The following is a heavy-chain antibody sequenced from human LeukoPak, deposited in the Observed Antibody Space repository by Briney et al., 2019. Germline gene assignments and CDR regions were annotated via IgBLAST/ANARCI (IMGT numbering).Heavy chain of an antibody. J-gene: IGHJ6*03. CDR1: GGSISSGGYY. Sequence: SQTLSLTCTVSGGSISSGGYYWSWIRQPPGKGLEWIGYIYHSGSTYYNPSLKSRVTISVDWSKNQFSLKLSSVTAADTAVYYCASQYMVRGGSPYYMDVWGKGTTVTVSS. CDR3: ASQYMVRGGSPYYMDV. D-gene: IGHD3-10*01. CDR2: IYHSGST. V-gene: IGHV4-30-2*01.